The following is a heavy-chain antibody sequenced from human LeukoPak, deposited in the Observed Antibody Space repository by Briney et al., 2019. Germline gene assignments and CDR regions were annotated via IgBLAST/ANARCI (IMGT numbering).Heavy chain of an antibody. Sequence: PGGSLRLSCAASGFTFRSYAMSWVRQAPGKGLEWVSAISGSGGSTYDADSVKGRFTISRDNSKNTLYLQMNSLRAEDTAVYYCAKIPVLAAGSYFDYWGQGTLVTVSS. CDR3: AKIPVLAAGSYFDY. CDR1: GFTFRSYA. CDR2: ISGSGGST. J-gene: IGHJ4*02. D-gene: IGHD3-3*02. V-gene: IGHV3-23*01.